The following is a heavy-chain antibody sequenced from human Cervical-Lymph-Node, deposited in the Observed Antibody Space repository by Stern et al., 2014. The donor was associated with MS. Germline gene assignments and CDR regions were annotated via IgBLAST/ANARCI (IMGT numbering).Heavy chain of an antibody. D-gene: IGHD3-22*01. CDR2: ISGSGGGI. J-gene: IGHJ6*02. Sequence: EVQLVESGGDLVQPGGSLRLSCAASGFTFNKYALTWVRQAPGTGLEWVSTISGSGGGISDAYSVKGRLPISRANSETQLDLQMHSLRAEDTAIYYCAKQYFDSSGYSYYYGMDVWGQGTTVTVSS. CDR1: GFTFNKYA. CDR3: AKQYFDSSGYSYYYGMDV. V-gene: IGHV3-23*04.